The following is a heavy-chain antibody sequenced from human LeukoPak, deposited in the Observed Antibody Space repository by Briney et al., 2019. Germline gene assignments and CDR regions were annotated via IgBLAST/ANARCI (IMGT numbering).Heavy chain of an antibody. V-gene: IGHV3-48*01. CDR3: ARDKYSTVPTFLAFGI. Sequence: GGSLRLSCAASGFTFNIYSMNWVRQTRGKGLEWVSYISDTSGTIYYADSVKGRFTISRDNAKKSLFLEMTGLRAEDTAVYYCARDKYSTVPTFLAFGIWGEGTMVTVSS. D-gene: IGHD4-17*01. CDR1: GFTFNIYS. J-gene: IGHJ3*02. CDR2: ISDTSGTI.